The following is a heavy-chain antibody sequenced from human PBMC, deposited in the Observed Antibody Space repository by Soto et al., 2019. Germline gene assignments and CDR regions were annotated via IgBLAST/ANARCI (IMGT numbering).Heavy chain of an antibody. CDR3: ATQPSGAAVHDFDY. D-gene: IGHD6-13*01. CDR1: GGSISSGAYY. V-gene: IGHV4-31*03. Sequence: QVQLQESGPGLVKPSQTLSLTCTVSGGSISSGAYYWSWLRQHPGKGLEWIGHIYYSGSPYNNPSLESRVTISVDTAENQCSLKLSSVTAADTAVYYGATQPSGAAVHDFDYWGQGGLVTVSS. J-gene: IGHJ4*02. CDR2: IYYSGSP.